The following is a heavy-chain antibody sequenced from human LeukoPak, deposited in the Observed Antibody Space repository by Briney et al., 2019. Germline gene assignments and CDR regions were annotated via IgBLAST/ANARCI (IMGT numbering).Heavy chain of an antibody. CDR2: IYHSGST. J-gene: IGHJ5*02. Sequence: SETLSLTCTVSGYSISSGYYWGWIRQPPGKGLEWIGSIYHSGSTNYNPSLKSRVIISVDTSKNQFSLKLSSVTAADTAVYYCARGCGYSYGYVGGNWFDPWGQGTLVTVSS. D-gene: IGHD5-18*01. V-gene: IGHV4-38-2*02. CDR1: GYSISSGYY. CDR3: ARGCGYSYGYVGGNWFDP.